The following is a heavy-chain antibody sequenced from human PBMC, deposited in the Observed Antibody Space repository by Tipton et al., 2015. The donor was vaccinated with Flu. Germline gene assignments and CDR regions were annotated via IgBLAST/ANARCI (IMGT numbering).Heavy chain of an antibody. CDR3: ARDRGTAMVIDAFDI. Sequence: QLVQSGGGVVQPGGSLRLSCAASGFTFSGYGMHWVRQAPGKGLEWVAFIRHDGSDKYYADSVKGRSTISRDDSKNALYLLMSSLRPEDTAVYYCARDRGTAMVIDAFDIWGQGTMVTVSS. CDR1: GFTFSGYG. D-gene: IGHD5-18*01. J-gene: IGHJ3*02. V-gene: IGHV3-30*02. CDR2: IRHDGSDK.